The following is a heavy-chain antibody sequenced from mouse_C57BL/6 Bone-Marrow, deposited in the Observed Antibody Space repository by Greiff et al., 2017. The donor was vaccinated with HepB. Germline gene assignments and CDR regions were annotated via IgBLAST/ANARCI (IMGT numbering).Heavy chain of an antibody. CDR2: IRNKANGYTT. J-gene: IGHJ2*01. D-gene: IGHD2-2*01. V-gene: IGHV7-3*01. Sequence: EVMLVESGGGLVQPGGSLSLSCAASGFTFTDYYMSWVRQPPGKALEWLGFIRNKANGYTTEYSASVKGRFTISRDNSQSILYLQMNALRAEDSATYYCARGGLRPAYYFDYWGQGTTLTVSS. CDR3: ARGGLRPAYYFDY. CDR1: GFTFTDYY.